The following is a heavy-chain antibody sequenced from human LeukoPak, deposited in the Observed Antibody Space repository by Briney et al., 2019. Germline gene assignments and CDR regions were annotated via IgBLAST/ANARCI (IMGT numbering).Heavy chain of an antibody. CDR1: GFTFSSYA. Sequence: GGSLRLSCAASGFTFSSYAMSWVRQAPGKGLEWVTAISGSGGSTYYADSVKGRFTISRDNSKNTLYLQMNSLRAEDTAVYYCAKDALRFLEWLLDFDPWGQGTLVTVSS. CDR2: ISGSGGST. V-gene: IGHV3-23*01. J-gene: IGHJ5*02. D-gene: IGHD3-3*01. CDR3: AKDALRFLEWLLDFDP.